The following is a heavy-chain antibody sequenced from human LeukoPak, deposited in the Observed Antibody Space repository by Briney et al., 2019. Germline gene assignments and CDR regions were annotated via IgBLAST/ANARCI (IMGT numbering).Heavy chain of an antibody. Sequence: GASVKVSCKASGGTFSSYAISWVRQAPGQGLEWMGGIIPIFGTANYAQKFQGRVTITADKSTSTAYMELSSLRSEDTAVYYCARDMYDFWSGLVRYYMDVWGKGTTVTVSS. D-gene: IGHD3-3*01. J-gene: IGHJ6*03. CDR1: GGTFSSYA. CDR3: ARDMYDFWSGLVRYYMDV. CDR2: IIPIFGTA. V-gene: IGHV1-69*06.